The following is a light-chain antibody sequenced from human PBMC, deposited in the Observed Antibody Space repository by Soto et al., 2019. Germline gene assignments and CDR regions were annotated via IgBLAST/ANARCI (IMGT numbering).Light chain of an antibody. Sequence: EILMTQSPATLSVSPGETATLSCRASQSISRNLAWYQQKPGQAPRLLIHAASTRATGVPARFSGSGSGTEFTLTISSLQSEDFVVYYCQQYNNWPRGTFGQGTKVEIK. J-gene: IGKJ1*01. CDR1: QSISRN. CDR2: AAS. CDR3: QQYNNWPRGT. V-gene: IGKV3-15*01.